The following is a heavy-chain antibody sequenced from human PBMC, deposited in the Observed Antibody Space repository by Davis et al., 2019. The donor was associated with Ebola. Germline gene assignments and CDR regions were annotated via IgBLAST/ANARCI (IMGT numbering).Heavy chain of an antibody. V-gene: IGHV4-4*07. CDR1: GGSISSYY. J-gene: IGHJ5*02. CDR2: IYTSGST. Sequence: PGGSLRLSCTVSGGSISSYYWSWIRQPAGKGLEWIGRIYTSGSTNYNPSLKSRVTMSVDTSKNQFSLKLSSVTAADTAVYYCARDRPNWFDPWGQGTLVTVSS. CDR3: ARDRPNWFDP. D-gene: IGHD6-6*01.